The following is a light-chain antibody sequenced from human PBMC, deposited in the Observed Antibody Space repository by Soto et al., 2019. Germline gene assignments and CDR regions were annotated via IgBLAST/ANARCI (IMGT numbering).Light chain of an antibody. Sequence: QPVLTQPPSASGSPGQSVTLSCTGTSSDIGGYNYVSWYQQHPGKAPKLVIYEVTKRPSGVPDRFSGSQSGNTASLTVSGLQAEDEADYYCSSYAATDNLVFGGGTKLTVL. J-gene: IGLJ3*02. CDR1: SSDIGGYNY. CDR2: EVT. CDR3: SSYAATDNLV. V-gene: IGLV2-8*01.